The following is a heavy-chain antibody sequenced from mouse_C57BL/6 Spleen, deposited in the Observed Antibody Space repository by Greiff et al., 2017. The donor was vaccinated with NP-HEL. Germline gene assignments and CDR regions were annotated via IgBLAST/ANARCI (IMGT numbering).Heavy chain of an antibody. J-gene: IGHJ4*01. CDR3: ARNDGYLYAMDY. CDR2: ISSGSSTI. V-gene: IGHV5-17*01. CDR1: GFTFSDYG. D-gene: IGHD2-3*01. Sequence: EVQVVESGGGLVKPGGSLKLSCAASGFTFSDYGMHWVRQAPEKGLEWVAYISSGSSTIYYADTVKGRFTISRDNAKNTLFLQMTSLRSEDTAMYYCARNDGYLYAMDYWGQRTSVTVSS.